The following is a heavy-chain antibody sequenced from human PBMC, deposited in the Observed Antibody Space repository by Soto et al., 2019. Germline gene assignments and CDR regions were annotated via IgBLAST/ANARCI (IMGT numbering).Heavy chain of an antibody. CDR3: AKDRGGTLFDY. J-gene: IGHJ4*02. CDR2: ISYDGSNK. V-gene: IGHV3-30*18. Sequence: QVQLVESGGGVVQPGRSLRLSCAASGFTFSSYGMHWVRQAPGKGLEWVAGISYDGSNKYYSDSVKGRFTISRDNSKNTLYLQMNSLRAEDTAVVYCAKDRGGTLFDYWGQGTLVTVSS. D-gene: IGHD3-10*01. CDR1: GFTFSSYG.